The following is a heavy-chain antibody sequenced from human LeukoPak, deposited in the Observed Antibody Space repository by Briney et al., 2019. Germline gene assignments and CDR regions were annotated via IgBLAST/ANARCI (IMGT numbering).Heavy chain of an antibody. V-gene: IGHV3-23*01. D-gene: IGHD2-2*01. Sequence: GGSLRLSCAASGFTFSSYAMSWVRQAPGKGLEWVSAISGSGGSTYYADSVKGRFTISRDNSKNTLYLQMNSLRAEDTAVYYCAKDEPRKGGRYCSSTSCYDGYFDYWGQGTLVTVSS. CDR2: ISGSGGST. J-gene: IGHJ4*02. CDR3: AKDEPRKGGRYCSSTSCYDGYFDY. CDR1: GFTFSSYA.